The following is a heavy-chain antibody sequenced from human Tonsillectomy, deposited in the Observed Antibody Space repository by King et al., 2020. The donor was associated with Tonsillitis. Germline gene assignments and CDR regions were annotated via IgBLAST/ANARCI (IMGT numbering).Heavy chain of an antibody. J-gene: IGHJ5*02. CDR2: IIPIYGTA. Sequence: VQLVESGAEVREPGSSVKVSCKPSGGTFSSYAISWVRQAPGQGLEWMGGIIPIYGTANYAQKFQGRVTITADESTSTAYMELSSLRSYDTAVYYCAGPLTGTPGWFDPWGQGTLVTVSS. D-gene: IGHD4-11*01. V-gene: IGHV1-69*01. CDR1: GGTFSSYA. CDR3: AGPLTGTPGWFDP.